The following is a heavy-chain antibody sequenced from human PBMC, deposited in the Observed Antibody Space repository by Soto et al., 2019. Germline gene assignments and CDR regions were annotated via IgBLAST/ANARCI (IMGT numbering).Heavy chain of an antibody. CDR3: ARGRDIVVVVAATHAFDI. J-gene: IGHJ3*02. Sequence: QVQLVQSGAEVKKPGSSVKVSCKASGGTFSSYAISWVRQAPGQGLEWMGGIIPIFGTANYAQKFQGRVTITADESTSTAYMELSSLRSEDTAVYYCARGRDIVVVVAATHAFDIWGQGTMVTVSS. V-gene: IGHV1-69*01. D-gene: IGHD2-15*01. CDR1: GGTFSSYA. CDR2: IIPIFGTA.